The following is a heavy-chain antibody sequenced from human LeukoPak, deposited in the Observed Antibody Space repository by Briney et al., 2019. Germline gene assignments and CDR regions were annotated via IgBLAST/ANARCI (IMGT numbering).Heavy chain of an antibody. J-gene: IGHJ4*02. CDR3: ARDSRATHYFDY. CDR1: DFSISSGYY. D-gene: IGHD2/OR15-2a*01. CDR2: INYGSTT. V-gene: IGHV4-38-2*02. Sequence: SETLSLTCAVSDFSISSGYYWGWIRQPPGKGLERIGSINYGSTTYYNPSLKSRVTISVDTSKNQFSLNLSSVSAADTAVYFCARDSRATHYFDYWGRGTLVTVSS.